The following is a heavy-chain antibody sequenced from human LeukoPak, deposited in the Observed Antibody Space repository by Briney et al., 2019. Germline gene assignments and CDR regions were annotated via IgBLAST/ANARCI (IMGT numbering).Heavy chain of an antibody. CDR3: AKGSSGWYPKRGAFDI. CDR1: GFTFSSYA. D-gene: IGHD6-19*01. CDR2: VSGSGNST. Sequence: PGGSLRLSCAASGFTFSSYAMIWVRQAPGKGLEWVSAVSGSGNSTYYADSVKGRFTISRDNSKNTLYLQMNSLRAEDTALYYCAKGSSGWYPKRGAFDIWGQGTMVTVSS. V-gene: IGHV3-23*01. J-gene: IGHJ3*02.